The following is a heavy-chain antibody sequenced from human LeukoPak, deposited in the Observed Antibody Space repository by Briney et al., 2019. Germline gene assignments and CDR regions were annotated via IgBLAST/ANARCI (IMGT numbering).Heavy chain of an antibody. CDR2: ISGSGGST. Sequence: GGSLRLSCAASGFTFSSYSMNWVRQAPGKGLEWVSAISGSGGSTYYADSVKGRFTISRDNSKNTLYLQMNSLRAEDTAVYYCAKDIGSASGYSSGWSGWGQGTLVTVSS. CDR3: AKDIGSASGYSSGWSG. V-gene: IGHV3-23*01. D-gene: IGHD6-19*01. J-gene: IGHJ4*02. CDR1: GFTFSSYS.